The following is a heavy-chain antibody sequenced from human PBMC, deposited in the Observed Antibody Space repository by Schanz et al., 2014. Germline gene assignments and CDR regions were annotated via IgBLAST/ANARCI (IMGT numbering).Heavy chain of an antibody. D-gene: IGHD6-19*01. J-gene: IGHJ4*02. V-gene: IGHV3-21*01. CDR1: GFTISSYS. CDR2: ISSSGSYI. CDR3: AIIGVMVAVAGTRADY. Sequence: EVHLVESGGGLVKRGGSLRLSCAASGFTISSYSMNWVRQAPGKGLEWVSSISSSGSYIYYADSVKGRFSISRDNAKNSLFLQMYRLRAEDTALYYCAIIGVMVAVAGTRADYWGQETLVTVSS.